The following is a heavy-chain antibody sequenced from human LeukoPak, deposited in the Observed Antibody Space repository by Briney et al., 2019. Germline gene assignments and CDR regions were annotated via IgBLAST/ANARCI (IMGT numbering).Heavy chain of an antibody. CDR1: GFTFSRYS. J-gene: IGHJ4*02. V-gene: IGHV3-21*01. CDR3: ARDSGGGDFDY. Sequence: TGGSLRLSCVVSGFTFSRYSMNWVRQAPGKGLEWVSSISVTSTYIHYADSVRGRFTVSRDNARNSLSLQMNSLAVADTAVYYCARDSGGGDFDYWGQGTLVTVSS. CDR2: ISVTSTYI. D-gene: IGHD6-25*01.